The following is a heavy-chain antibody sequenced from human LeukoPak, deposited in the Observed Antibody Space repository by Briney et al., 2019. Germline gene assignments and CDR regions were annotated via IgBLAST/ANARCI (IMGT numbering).Heavy chain of an antibody. Sequence: SETLSLTCIVSGGTISNGGYYWSWIRQHPGKGLEWIRYIYYSGSTYYNPSLKSRVTISVDTSKNQFSLKLSSVTAADTAGYYCAIGLSAGIGAHWGQGTLVTVSS. J-gene: IGHJ4*02. CDR3: AIGLSAGIGAH. V-gene: IGHV4-31*03. CDR2: IYYSGST. D-gene: IGHD6-13*01. CDR1: GGTISNGGYY.